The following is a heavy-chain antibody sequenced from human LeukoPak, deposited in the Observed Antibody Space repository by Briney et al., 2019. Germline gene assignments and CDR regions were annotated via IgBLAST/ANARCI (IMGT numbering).Heavy chain of an antibody. CDR3: ARAKYYFDY. CDR1: VFTFSSYW. Sequence: GGSLRLSCAASVFTFSSYWMSLVRQAPGKGLEWVANIKQDGSEKYYVDSVKGRFTISRDNAKNSLYLQMNSLRAEDTAVYYCARAKYYFDYWGQGTLVTVSS. J-gene: IGHJ4*02. CDR2: IKQDGSEK. V-gene: IGHV3-7*01.